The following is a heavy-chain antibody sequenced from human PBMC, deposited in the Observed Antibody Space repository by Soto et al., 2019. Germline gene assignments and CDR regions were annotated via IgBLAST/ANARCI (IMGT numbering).Heavy chain of an antibody. D-gene: IGHD4-4*01. CDR1: GFTFSSYS. J-gene: IGHJ6*03. CDR2: ISSSTTYI. V-gene: IGHV3-21*06. Sequence: EVQLVESGGGLVKPGGSLRLSCAASGFTFSSYSMNLVRQAPGQGLEWVASISSSTTYIYYAYSVKGRFTISRDNGNNSLDLQMKSLRAEDTAVDYCSRRFTGLSTSNYYMDVWGNGTTVTVSS. CDR3: SRRFTGLSTSNYYMDV.